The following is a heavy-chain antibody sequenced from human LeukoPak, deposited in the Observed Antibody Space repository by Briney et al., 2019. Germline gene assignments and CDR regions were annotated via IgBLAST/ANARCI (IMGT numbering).Heavy chain of an antibody. V-gene: IGHV5-51*01. J-gene: IGHJ4*02. CDR1: GYSFSTYW. CDR2: IYPGDSDT. Sequence: GESLKISCKGSGYSFSTYWIGWVRQMPEKGLEWMGIIYPGDSDTRFNPSFQGQVTISADKSISTAYLQWSSLKASDTAMYYCARTYCTNGVCHYYFDYWGQGTLVTVSS. D-gene: IGHD2-8*01. CDR3: ARTYCTNGVCHYYFDY.